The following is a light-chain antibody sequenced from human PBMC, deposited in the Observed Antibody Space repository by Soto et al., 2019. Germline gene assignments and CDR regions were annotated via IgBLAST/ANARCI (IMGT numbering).Light chain of an antibody. Sequence: DIQMTQSPSTLSASVGDRGTITCRASQSISGWLAWYQQKPGKAPKLLIYEASSLESGVPSRFSGSGSGTEFTLTISSLQPDDVAPYSCQQYSGYPLTVGGGTKVEIK. V-gene: IGKV1-5*03. CDR3: QQYSGYPLT. CDR2: EAS. J-gene: IGKJ4*01. CDR1: QSISGW.